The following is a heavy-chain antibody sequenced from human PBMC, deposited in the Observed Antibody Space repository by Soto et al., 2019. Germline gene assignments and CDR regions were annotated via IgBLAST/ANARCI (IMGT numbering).Heavy chain of an antibody. CDR1: GGSVSSGSYY. V-gene: IGHV4-61*01. CDR3: ARDQVGYCSGGSCYHYYHGMDV. Sequence: PSETLSLTCTVSGGSVSSGSYYWSWIRQPPGKGLEWIGYIYYSGSTNYNPSLKSRVTISVDTSKNQFSLKLSSVTAADTAVYYCARDQVGYCSGGSCYHYYHGMDVWGQGTTVTVSS. D-gene: IGHD2-15*01. J-gene: IGHJ6*02. CDR2: IYYSGST.